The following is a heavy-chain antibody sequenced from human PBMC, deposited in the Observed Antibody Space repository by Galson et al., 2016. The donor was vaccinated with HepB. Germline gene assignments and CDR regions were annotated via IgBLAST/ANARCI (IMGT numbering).Heavy chain of an antibody. CDR2: VYYSGST. CDR3: SRRDGGMGTTMLDD. V-gene: IGHV4-39*01. Sequence: ETLSLTCTVSGDSISRSSYYWGWIRQSPGKGLEWIGSVYYSGSTSYNPYLKSRVTISLDKYNNQFSLKLSSVTAADTAVYYCSRRDGGMGTTMLDDWGQRTLVAVSS. J-gene: IGHJ4*02. CDR1: GDSISRSSYY. D-gene: IGHD1-26*01.